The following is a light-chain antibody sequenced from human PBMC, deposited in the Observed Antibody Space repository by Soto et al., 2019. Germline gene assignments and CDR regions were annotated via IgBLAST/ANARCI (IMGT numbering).Light chain of an antibody. J-gene: IGKJ5*01. V-gene: IGKV3-15*01. CDR1: QSVSSN. Sequence: EIVMTQSPATLSVSPLEIATPSCRASQSVSSNLAWYQQKPGQAPRLLFYGASTRATGLPARFSGTGSGTEFTLTINSLQAEDSAVYYCQQYYNWPRTFGQGTRLEIK. CDR2: GAS. CDR3: QQYYNWPRT.